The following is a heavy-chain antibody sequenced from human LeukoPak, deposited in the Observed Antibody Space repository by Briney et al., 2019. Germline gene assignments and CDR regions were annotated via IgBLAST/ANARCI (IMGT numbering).Heavy chain of an antibody. Sequence: SETLSLTCAVSGGSLSSSSYYWAWIRPPPGMGLEWIGSIYHDGSTYSNPSLEGRVTISVDTSKNQFSLKLTSVTAADTAMYHCARRAHVGEPAAWGQGTLVTVSS. J-gene: IGHJ5*02. D-gene: IGHD2-15*01. CDR1: GGSLSSSSYY. CDR2: IYHDGST. CDR3: ARRAHVGEPAA. V-gene: IGHV4-39*01.